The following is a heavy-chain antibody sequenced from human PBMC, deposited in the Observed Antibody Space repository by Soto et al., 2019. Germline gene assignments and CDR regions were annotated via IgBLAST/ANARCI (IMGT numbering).Heavy chain of an antibody. CDR2: IYHSGST. J-gene: IGHJ6*02. Sequence: QVQLQESGPGLVKPSGTLSLTCAVSGGSISSGHWWSWVRQPPGKGLEWIGEIYHSGSTNYNPSLKSRVTISVDKTKNHCSLRLSSVTAADTAVAYCARHLAAAAPYYYCYDRDVWGQGTTVTVSS. CDR3: ARHLAAAAPYYYCYDRDV. CDR1: GGSISSGHW. V-gene: IGHV4-4*02. D-gene: IGHD6-25*01.